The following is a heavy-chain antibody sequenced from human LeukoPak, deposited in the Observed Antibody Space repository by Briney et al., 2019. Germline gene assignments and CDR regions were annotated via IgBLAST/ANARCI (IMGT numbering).Heavy chain of an antibody. CDR3: ARDRSGPFDP. J-gene: IGHJ5*02. CDR1: GSTFSSHW. Sequence: GGSLTLASPAAGSTFSSHWMQCVRQAPGKGLVWVSGISSDGTSTRYADSVKGRFTISRDNAKTTLYLQMNSLRAEDTAVYYCARDRSGPFDPWGQGTLVTVSS. CDR2: ISSDGTST. D-gene: IGHD3-16*02. V-gene: IGHV3-74*01.